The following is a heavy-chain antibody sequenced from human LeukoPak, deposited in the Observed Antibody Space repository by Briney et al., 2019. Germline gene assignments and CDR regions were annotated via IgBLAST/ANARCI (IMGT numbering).Heavy chain of an antibody. CDR2: IKQDGSEK. Sequence: GGSLRLSCAASGFTFSSSWMSWVRQAPGKGLEWVANIKQDGSEKYYVGSVKGRFTISRDNAKNSLYLQMNSLRAEDTAVYYCARGDSYSPWGQGTLVTVSS. D-gene: IGHD5-18*01. CDR3: ARGDSYSP. J-gene: IGHJ5*02. V-gene: IGHV3-7*04. CDR1: GFTFSSSW.